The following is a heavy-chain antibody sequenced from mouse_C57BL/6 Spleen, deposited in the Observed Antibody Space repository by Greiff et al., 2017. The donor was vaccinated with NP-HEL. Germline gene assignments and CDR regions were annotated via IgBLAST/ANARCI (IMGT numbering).Heavy chain of an antibody. D-gene: IGHD2-2*01. V-gene: IGHV1-81*01. CDR1: GYTFTSYG. J-gene: IGHJ4*01. CDR3: ARTMVTTAMDY. CDR2: IYPRSGNT. Sequence: QVQLKQSGPELVKPGASVKISCKASGYTFTSYGISWVKQRTGQGLEWIGEIYPRSGNTYYNEKFKGKATLTADKSSSTAYMELRSLTSEDSAVYFCARTMVTTAMDYWGQGTSVTVSS.